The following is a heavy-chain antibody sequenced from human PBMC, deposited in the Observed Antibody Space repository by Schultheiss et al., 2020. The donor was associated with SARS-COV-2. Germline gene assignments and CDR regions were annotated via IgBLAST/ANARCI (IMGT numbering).Heavy chain of an antibody. CDR2: IYYSEDT. CDR3: ARDSTDGDYFDY. V-gene: IGHV4-61*01. J-gene: IGHJ4*02. D-gene: IGHD4-17*01. CDR1: GASVRSGSDY. Sequence: SETLSLTCTVSGASVRSGSDYWTWIRQPPGKALEWIGFIYYSEDTKLNPSLQSRVTMSIDTSNNQFSLTLTSVTAADTAVYYCARDSTDGDYFDYWGQGTLVTVSS.